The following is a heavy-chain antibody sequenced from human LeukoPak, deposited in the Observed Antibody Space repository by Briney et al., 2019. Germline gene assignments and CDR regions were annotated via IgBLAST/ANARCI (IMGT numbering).Heavy chain of an antibody. CDR1: GGSVSGYY. D-gene: IGHD2-2*01. CDR2: INHSGST. V-gene: IGHV4-34*01. CDR3: ARGRGVVVPAATLGY. J-gene: IGHJ4*02. Sequence: SETLSLTCAVYGGSVSGYYWSWIRQPPGKGLEWIGEINHSGSTNYNPSLKSRVTISVDTSKNQFSLKLSSVTAADTAVYYCARGRGVVVPAATLGYWGQGTLVTVSS.